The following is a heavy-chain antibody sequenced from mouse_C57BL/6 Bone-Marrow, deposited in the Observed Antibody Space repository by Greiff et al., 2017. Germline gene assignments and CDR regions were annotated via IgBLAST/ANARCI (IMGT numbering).Heavy chain of an antibody. CDR2: ISNGGGST. CDR3: ARHDNFYFDV. V-gene: IGHV5-12*01. CDR1: GFTFSDYY. J-gene: IGHJ1*03. Sequence: EVHLVESGGGLVQPGGSLKLSCAASGFTFSDYYMYWVRQTPEKRLEWVAYISNGGGSTYYPDTVKGRFTISRDNAKNTLYLQMSRLKSEDTAMYYCARHDNFYFDVWGTGTTVTVSS. D-gene: IGHD1-3*01.